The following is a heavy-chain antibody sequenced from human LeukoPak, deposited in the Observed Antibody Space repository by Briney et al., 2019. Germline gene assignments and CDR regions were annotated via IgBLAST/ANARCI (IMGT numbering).Heavy chain of an antibody. CDR3: AKDPYSYGHTGIDY. V-gene: IGHV3-23*01. D-gene: IGHD5-18*01. CDR2: ISGSGGST. CDR1: GVAFSSYA. J-gene: IGHJ4*02. Sequence: PGGSLRLSCEASGVAFSSYAMSWVRQAPGKGLEWVSAISGSGGSTYYADSVKGRFTISRDNSKNTLYRQMNSLRAEDTAVYYCAKDPYSYGHTGIDYWGQGTLVTVSS.